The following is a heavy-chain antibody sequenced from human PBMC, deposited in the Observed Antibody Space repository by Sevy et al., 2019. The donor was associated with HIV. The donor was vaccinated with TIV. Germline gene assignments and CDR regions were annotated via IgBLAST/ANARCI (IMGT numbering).Heavy chain of an antibody. CDR2: ISYDGSNT. V-gene: IGHV3-30*18. CDR1: GFTFSNYA. D-gene: IGHD2-15*01. CDR3: AKLEDVSVVDVASYGMDV. J-gene: IGHJ6*02. Sequence: GGSLRLSCAASGFTFSNYAMHWVRQGPDKGLEWVAGISYDGSNTYYVDSVQGRFTISRDNSNNTLYLQMNSLRAEDTALYHCAKLEDVSVVDVASYGMDVWGQGTTVTVSS.